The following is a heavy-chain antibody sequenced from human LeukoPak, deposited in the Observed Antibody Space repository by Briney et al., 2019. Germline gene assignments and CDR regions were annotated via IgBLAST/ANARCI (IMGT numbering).Heavy chain of an antibody. D-gene: IGHD2-2*01. CDR2: ISSSSSYI. V-gene: IGHV3-21*01. Sequence: GGSLRLSCAASGXTFSNYNMNWVRQAPGKGLEWVSSISSSSSYIYYADSVKGRFTIFSDNAKNSLYLQMNSLRAEDTAVYYCARDACSTTNCYLAYWGQGTLVTVSS. CDR3: ARDACSTTNCYLAY. J-gene: IGHJ4*02. CDR1: GXTFSNYN.